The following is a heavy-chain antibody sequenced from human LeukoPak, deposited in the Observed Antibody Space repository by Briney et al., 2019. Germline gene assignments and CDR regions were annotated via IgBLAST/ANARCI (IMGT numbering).Heavy chain of an antibody. CDR2: ISANSGNT. D-gene: IGHD3-3*01. J-gene: IGHJ4*02. Sequence: ASVKLSCKASGYTFTSYGISWVRQAPGQGLEWMGWISANSGNTNYAQNLQGRVTMTTDTSKSTAYMQLKSLRSDDTAVYYCARDLWGARTRAIFGVVMFDYWGEGTLVTVSS. V-gene: IGHV1-18*01. CDR1: GYTFTSYG. CDR3: ARDLWGARTRAIFGVVMFDY.